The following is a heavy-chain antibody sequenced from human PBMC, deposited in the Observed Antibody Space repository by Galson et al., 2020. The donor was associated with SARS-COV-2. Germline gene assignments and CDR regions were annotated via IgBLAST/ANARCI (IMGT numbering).Heavy chain of an antibody. J-gene: IGHJ4*02. CDR1: GFTFSSYA. CDR2: ISYDGSNK. D-gene: IGHD3-16*01. CDR3: ARDGGGGYNMIDY. Sequence: TGGSLRLSCAASGFTFSSYAMHWVRQAPGKGLEWVAAISYDGSNKYYADSVKGRFTISRDNSKNTLYLQVNSLRAEDTAVYYCARDGGGGYNMIDYWGQGTLVTVSS. V-gene: IGHV3-30-3*01.